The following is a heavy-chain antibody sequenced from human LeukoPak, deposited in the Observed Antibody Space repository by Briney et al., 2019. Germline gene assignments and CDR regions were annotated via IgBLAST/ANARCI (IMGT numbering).Heavy chain of an antibody. CDR1: GFTFSSFG. Sequence: PGGSLRLSCASSGFTFSSFGMNWVRQAPGKGLEWLSYISTSGRTIYYADSVKGRFTISRDNAKNSLYLQMNSLRAEDTAVYYCARDLWGAIDSWGQGTLVTVSS. CDR3: ARDLWGAIDS. J-gene: IGHJ4*02. V-gene: IGHV3-48*03. D-gene: IGHD3-16*01. CDR2: ISTSGRTI.